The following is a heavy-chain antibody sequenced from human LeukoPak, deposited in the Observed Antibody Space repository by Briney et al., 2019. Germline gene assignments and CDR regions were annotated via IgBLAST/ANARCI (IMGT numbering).Heavy chain of an antibody. D-gene: IGHD3-10*01. CDR1: GFTFSRYA. CDR3: AREDYSSGNPTIDT. CDR2: IGSSGSYM. Sequence: GGSLRLSCAASGFTFSRYAMKWVRQAPGKGLEWVSYIGSSGSYMYYADSVKGRFTISRDNAKNSLYLQMDSLRAEDAAVYYCAREDYSSGNPTIDTWGQGTLVTVSS. V-gene: IGHV3-21*01. J-gene: IGHJ5*02.